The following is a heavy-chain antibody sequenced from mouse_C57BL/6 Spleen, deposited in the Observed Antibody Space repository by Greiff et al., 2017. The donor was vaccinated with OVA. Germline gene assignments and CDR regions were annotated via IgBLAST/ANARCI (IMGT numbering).Heavy chain of an antibody. CDR2: IYPGNSDT. CDR1: GYPFTSHR. V-gene: IGHV1-5*01. CDR3: TGRGVDEGY. J-gene: IGHJ2*01. D-gene: IGHD1-1*02. Sequence: DVKLQESGTVLARPGALVKMSCKTSGYPFTSHRMYWVKQRPGQGPEWIGAIYPGNSDTSYNQKFKGKAKLTAVTSASTAYRELSSLTNEDSAVYYCTGRGVDEGYWGQGTTVTVSS.